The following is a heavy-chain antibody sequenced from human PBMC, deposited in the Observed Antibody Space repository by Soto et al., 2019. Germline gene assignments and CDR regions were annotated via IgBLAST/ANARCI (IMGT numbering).Heavy chain of an antibody. CDR2: TYHSGNP. V-gene: IGHV4-30-2*01. J-gene: IGHJ4*02. CDR1: GDTISTGGYT. Sequence: PSETLSLTCDVSGDTISTGGYTWAWIRQPPGKALEWIGHTYHSGNPYYNPSLKSRVIISVDTSKNQFPLKLSSVTAADTAVYYCARRWGPVFDYWGQGTLVTVSS. CDR3: ARRWGPVFDY. D-gene: IGHD3-16*01.